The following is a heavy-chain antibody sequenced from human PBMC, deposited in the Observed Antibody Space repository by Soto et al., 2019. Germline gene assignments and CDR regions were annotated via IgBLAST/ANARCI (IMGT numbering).Heavy chain of an antibody. V-gene: IGHV3-23*01. CDR2: VSLGGST. CDR3: AKHRGAGGHFDD. CDR1: GFTFSSYA. Sequence: DVQLFESGGGLVQPEGSLRLSCAASGFTFSSYAMGWVRQGPGKGLEWVAVVSLGGSTHYAGSVRGRFTRSRDNSMNTLSLQIKSLTAEDTAVYFCAKHRGAGGHFDDRGQRALVTVSS. J-gene: IGHJ4*02. D-gene: IGHD2-15*01.